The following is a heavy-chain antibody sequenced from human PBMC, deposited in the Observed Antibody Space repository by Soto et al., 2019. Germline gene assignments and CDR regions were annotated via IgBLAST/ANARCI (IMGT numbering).Heavy chain of an antibody. Sequence: EVQLVESGGGLVQPGGSRRLPCAASGFTFSTYWMHWVRQVPGKGLVWVSRVNPDGTTTNYAASVKGRFTISRDNAKNTLHLQMNSLRVDDTAVYFCARDLAGVDDSWGQGTLVTVSS. V-gene: IGHV3-74*01. CDR3: ARDLAGVDDS. CDR1: GFTFSTYW. J-gene: IGHJ4*02. D-gene: IGHD7-27*01. CDR2: VNPDGTTT.